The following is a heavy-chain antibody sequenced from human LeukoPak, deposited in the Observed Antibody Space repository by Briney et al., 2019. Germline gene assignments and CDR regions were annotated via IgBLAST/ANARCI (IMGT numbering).Heavy chain of an antibody. V-gene: IGHV3-30*03. Sequence: GGSLRLSCAASGFTFSSYAMSWVRQAPGKGLEWVAVISYDGRNKYYADPVKGRFTISKDSSKNTLFLQMNSLRPEDTAVYYCATVAAAGSSVFDYWGQGTLVTVSS. J-gene: IGHJ4*02. CDR3: ATVAAAGSSVFDY. D-gene: IGHD6-13*01. CDR1: GFTFSSYA. CDR2: ISYDGRNK.